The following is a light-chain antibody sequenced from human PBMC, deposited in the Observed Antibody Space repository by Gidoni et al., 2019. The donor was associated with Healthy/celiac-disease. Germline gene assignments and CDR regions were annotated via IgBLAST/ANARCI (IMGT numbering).Light chain of an antibody. J-gene: IGKJ5*01. Sequence: DIQITQSPSSLSAAVGDRVTITCQASQDLSNYLNWYQQKPGKAPKLLIYDASNLETGVPSRFSGSGSGTDFTITISSLQPEDIETYYCQQYDNHPLTFGQGTRLEIK. CDR2: DAS. V-gene: IGKV1-33*01. CDR3: QQYDNHPLT. CDR1: QDLSNY.